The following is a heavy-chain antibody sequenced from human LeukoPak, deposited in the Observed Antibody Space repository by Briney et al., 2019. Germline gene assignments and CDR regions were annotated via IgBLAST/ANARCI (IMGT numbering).Heavy chain of an antibody. D-gene: IGHD3-10*01. CDR1: GFRFNTFW. CDR3: ARLGPGMNFFYFDY. Sequence: GGSLRLSCAASGFRFNTFWMSWVRQAPGKGLEWVANISQDGSEMFFVDSMNGRLTISRDNAKNSLYLHINSLRSEDTAVYYCARLGPGMNFFYFDYWGQGTLVTVSS. CDR2: ISQDGSEM. J-gene: IGHJ4*02. V-gene: IGHV3-7*01.